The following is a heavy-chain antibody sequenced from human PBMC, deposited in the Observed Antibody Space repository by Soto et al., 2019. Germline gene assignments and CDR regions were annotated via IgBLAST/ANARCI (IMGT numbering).Heavy chain of an antibody. Sequence: SETLSLTCTVSGGCISSSSYYWGWIRQPPGKGLEWIGSIYYSGSTYYNPSLKSRVTISVDTSKNQFSLKLSSVTAADTAVYYCARTRRYPNPNHYYYYGMDVWGQGTTVTVSS. CDR1: GGCISSSSYY. J-gene: IGHJ6*02. D-gene: IGHD6-6*01. CDR2: IYYSGST. V-gene: IGHV4-39*01. CDR3: ARTRRYPNPNHYYYYGMDV.